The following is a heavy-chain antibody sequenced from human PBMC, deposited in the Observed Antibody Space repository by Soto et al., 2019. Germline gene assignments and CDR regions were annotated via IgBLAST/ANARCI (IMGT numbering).Heavy chain of an antibody. V-gene: IGHV3-11*05. J-gene: IGHJ4*02. Sequence: QVQLVESGGGLVKPGGSLRLSCAASGFTFSDYYMSWIRQAPGKGLEWVSYISSSSSYTNYADSVKGRFTISSDNAKNSLYLQMNSLRAEDTAVYYCARAVGATSPDYWGQRTLVTVSS. CDR2: ISSSSSYT. CDR3: ARAVGATSPDY. D-gene: IGHD1-26*01. CDR1: GFTFSDYY.